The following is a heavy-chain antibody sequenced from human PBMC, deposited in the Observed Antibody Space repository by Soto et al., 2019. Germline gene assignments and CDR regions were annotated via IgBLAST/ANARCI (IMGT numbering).Heavy chain of an antibody. CDR2: MNPGSGNT. CDR1: GYTFTNYE. V-gene: IGHV1-8*01. CDR3: ARMAASGSLNWFDP. Sequence: QVQLVQSGAEVKKPGASVKVSCKASGYTFTNYEINWVRQATGQGLEWMGWMNPGSGNTGYAHKFQARVTMTRNISISTAYMELSRLVSDDTAIYYCARMAASGSLNWFDPWGQGTLVTVSS. J-gene: IGHJ5*02. D-gene: IGHD3-10*01.